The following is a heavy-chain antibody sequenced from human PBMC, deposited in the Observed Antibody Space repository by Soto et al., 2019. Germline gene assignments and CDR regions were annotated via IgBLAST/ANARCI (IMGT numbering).Heavy chain of an antibody. V-gene: IGHV3-11*01. CDR3: ARVDSDINYFDY. D-gene: IGHD3-22*01. J-gene: IGHJ4*02. CDR1: GFTFSDYD. CDR2: ISSSGSTI. Sequence: GGSLRLSCAASGFTFSDYDRSWIRQAPGKGLEWVSYISSSGSTIYYADSVKGRFTISRDNAKNSLYLQMNSLRAEDTAVYYCARVDSDINYFDYWGQGTLLTVSS.